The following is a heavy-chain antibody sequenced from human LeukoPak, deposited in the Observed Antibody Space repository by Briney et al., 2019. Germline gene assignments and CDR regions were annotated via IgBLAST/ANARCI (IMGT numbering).Heavy chain of an antibody. D-gene: IGHD5-12*01. CDR1: GFTFYDYA. V-gene: IGHV3-9*01. CDR3: AKANVDIVASDAFDI. CDR2: ISWNSGSI. Sequence: GGSLRLSCAASGFTFYDYAMHWVRHAPGKGLEWVSGISWNSGSIDYADSVKGRFTISRDSAKTSLYLPMNRLSAEDTALYYCAKANVDIVASDAFDIWGQGTMVTVSS. J-gene: IGHJ3*02.